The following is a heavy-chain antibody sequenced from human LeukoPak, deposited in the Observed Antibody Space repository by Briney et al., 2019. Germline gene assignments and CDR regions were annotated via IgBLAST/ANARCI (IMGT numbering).Heavy chain of an antibody. V-gene: IGHV1-69*04. J-gene: IGHJ6*02. CDR2: IIPILGIA. CDR3: ARDSKVVYGYYYYGMDV. CDR1: GGTFSSYG. Sequence: GASVKVSCKASGGTFSSYGISWVRQAPGQGLEWMGRIIPILGIANYAQKFQGRVTITADKSTSTAYMELSSLRSEDTAVYYCARDSKVVYGYYYYGMDVWGQGTMVTVSS. D-gene: IGHD2-8*02.